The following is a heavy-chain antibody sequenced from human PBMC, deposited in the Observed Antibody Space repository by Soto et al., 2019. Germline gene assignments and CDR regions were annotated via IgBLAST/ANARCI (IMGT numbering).Heavy chain of an antibody. CDR3: ARGSNSNFEGPIV. J-gene: IGHJ4*02. D-gene: IGHD4-4*01. CDR2: IFYRGET. V-gene: IGHV4-59*13. Sequence: SVTLSLTCSVSGCTSCDYSLNWIGQKTGKGLEWIGYIFYRGETKYNPSHSLWSRVTISTDTSKNQVSLTLTSVTAADTAVYYCARGSNSNFEGPIVWGQGTLVTVSS. CDR1: GCTSCDYS.